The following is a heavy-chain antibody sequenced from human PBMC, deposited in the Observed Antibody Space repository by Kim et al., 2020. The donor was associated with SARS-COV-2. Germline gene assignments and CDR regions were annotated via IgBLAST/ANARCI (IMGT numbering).Heavy chain of an antibody. Sequence: GESLKISCKGSGYRFTSSWLGWVRQRPGKGLECMGVIQPGDSETRYSPLFQGQVTISVDKAITTAYLQWDSLKASDTAIYYCARYSSSSWDDAFDVWGQGTRVTVSS. CDR2: IQPGDSET. CDR3: ARYSSSSWDDAFDV. J-gene: IGHJ3*01. V-gene: IGHV5-51*01. D-gene: IGHD6-13*01. CDR1: GYRFTSSW.